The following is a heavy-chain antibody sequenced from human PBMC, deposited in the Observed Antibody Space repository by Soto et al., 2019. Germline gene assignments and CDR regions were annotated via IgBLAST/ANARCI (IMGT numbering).Heavy chain of an antibody. D-gene: IGHD3-22*01. CDR1: GYTFTSYA. Sequence: QVQLVQSGAEVKKPGASVKVSCKASGYTFTSYAMHWVRQAPGQRLAWMGWINAGNGNTKYSQKCQGRVTMTRGTAASTAYMEPRCLRSAGAGVSYCARAGGYSPYAYWGQGTLVTVSS. CDR3: ARAGGYSPYAY. V-gene: IGHV1-3*01. J-gene: IGHJ4*02. CDR2: INAGNGNT.